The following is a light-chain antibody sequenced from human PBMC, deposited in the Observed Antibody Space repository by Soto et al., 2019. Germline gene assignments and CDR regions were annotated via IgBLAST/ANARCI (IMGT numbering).Light chain of an antibody. CDR3: TSFTTTNIWV. V-gene: IGLV2-14*01. CDR1: SSDIGVYNY. J-gene: IGLJ3*02. Sequence: QSVLTQPASVSGSPGQSITISCTGTSSDIGVYNYVSWYQQHPGKAPKLVICEVSNRRSGVSSRFSGSKSGNTASLTISGLRAEDEADYYCTSFTTTNIWVFGGGTKVTVL. CDR2: EVS.